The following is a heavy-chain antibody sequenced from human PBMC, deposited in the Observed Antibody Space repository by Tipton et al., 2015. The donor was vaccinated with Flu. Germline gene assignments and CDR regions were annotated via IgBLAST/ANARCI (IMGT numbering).Heavy chain of an antibody. CDR1: EFTFRNYW. CDR2: IKQDGSEK. J-gene: IGHJ2*01. Sequence: QLVQSGGGLVQPGGSLRLSCAASEFTFRNYWMHWVRQAPGKGLEWVANIKQDGSEKYYLDSVKGRFTISRDNAKNSLYLQMNSLRAEDTTVYYCARRYFDLWGRGTLVTVSS. CDR3: ARRYFDL. V-gene: IGHV3-7*01.